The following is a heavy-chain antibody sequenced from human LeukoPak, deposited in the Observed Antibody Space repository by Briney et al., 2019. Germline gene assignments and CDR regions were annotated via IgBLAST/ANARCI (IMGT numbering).Heavy chain of an antibody. V-gene: IGHV1-2*02. D-gene: IGHD2-15*01. J-gene: IGHJ4*02. CDR3: TRDRAAIVVVAAPYLFEF. Sequence: ASVKVSCKASGYTFTGYYMHFVRQAPGQGLEWMGWINPNSGGTNYAQKFQGRVTMTRDTSISTVYMELSRLTSDDTAFYYCTRDRAAIVVVAAPYLFEFWGQGTLVTVSS. CDR2: INPNSGGT. CDR1: GYTFTGYY.